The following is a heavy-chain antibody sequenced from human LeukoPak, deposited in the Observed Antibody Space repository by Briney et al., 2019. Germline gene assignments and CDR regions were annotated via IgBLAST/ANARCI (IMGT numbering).Heavy chain of an antibody. CDR2: ISSSGST. Sequence: TSQTLSLTCTVSGDSISSGDYYWSWIRQPAGKGLEWIGRISSSGSTNYNPSLKSRVTISVDTSKNQFSLKMSSVSAADTAVYYCARGLHGYTYGYVPWELFYYMDVWGKGTTVTISS. V-gene: IGHV4-61*02. CDR3: ARGLHGYTYGYVPWELFYYMDV. D-gene: IGHD5-18*01. CDR1: GDSISSGDYY. J-gene: IGHJ6*03.